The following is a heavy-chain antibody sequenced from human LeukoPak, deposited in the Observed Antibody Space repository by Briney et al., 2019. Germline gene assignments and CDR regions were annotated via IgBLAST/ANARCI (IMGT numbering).Heavy chain of an antibody. V-gene: IGHV1-2*02. J-gene: IGHJ4*02. CDR1: GYTFTGYY. D-gene: IGHD3-10*01. Sequence: ASLKVSCKASGYTFTGYYMHWVRQAPGQGLEWMGWINPNSGGTNTTQKFKGRVTMTRDTSISTAYMELSRLRSDDTAVYYCARDPVRSSMVRGVIMLFDYWGQGTLVTVSS. CDR2: INPNSGGT. CDR3: ARDPVRSSMVRGVIMLFDY.